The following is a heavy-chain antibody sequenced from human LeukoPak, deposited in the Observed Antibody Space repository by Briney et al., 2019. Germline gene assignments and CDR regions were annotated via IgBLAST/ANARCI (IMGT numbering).Heavy chain of an antibody. Sequence: ASVKVSCKASGYTFTNYYIHWVRQAPGQGLEWLGIINLCGGSTTYAQKFMGRVTMTRDTATSTLYMELSRLGSEDTALYYCARDRKLYFFVSGSYYPDSTPTPGPSDDWGQGTLVTVSS. J-gene: IGHJ4*02. CDR1: GYTFTNYY. V-gene: IGHV1-46*01. D-gene: IGHD3-10*01. CDR2: INLCGGST. CDR3: ARDRKLYFFVSGSYYPDSTPTPGPSDD.